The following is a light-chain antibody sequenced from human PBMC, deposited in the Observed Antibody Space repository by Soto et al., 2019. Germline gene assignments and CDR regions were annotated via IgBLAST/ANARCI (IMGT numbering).Light chain of an antibody. Sequence: QSALTQPASVSGSPGQSITISCTGTNSDVGGYNYVSWYQQHPGKAPKLMIYDVSNRPSGVSNRFSGSKSGNTASLTISGLQAEHEADYYCSSYTSSSTPVVFGGGTKLTVL. J-gene: IGLJ2*01. CDR1: NSDVGGYNY. V-gene: IGLV2-14*01. CDR2: DVS. CDR3: SSYTSSSTPVV.